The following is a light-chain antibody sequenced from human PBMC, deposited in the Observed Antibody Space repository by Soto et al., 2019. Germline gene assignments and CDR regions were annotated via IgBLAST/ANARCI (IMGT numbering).Light chain of an antibody. Sequence: EIVLTQSPGTLSLSPGERATLSCRASQSVSSNYLAWYQQKSGQAPRLLIYGISSRATGIPDRCSGSGSGTDFTLTISRLEPEDFAVYYCQHYGTSRTFGQGTKVEIK. CDR1: QSVSSNY. CDR2: GIS. CDR3: QHYGTSRT. J-gene: IGKJ1*01. V-gene: IGKV3-20*01.